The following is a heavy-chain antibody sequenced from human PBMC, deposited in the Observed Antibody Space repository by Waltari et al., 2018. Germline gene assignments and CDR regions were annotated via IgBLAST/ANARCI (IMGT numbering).Heavy chain of an antibody. CDR2: IYHSVST. Sequence: QVKLQESGPGLVKPSETLSLTCAVSGYSISSGYYWGWIREPPGKGLEWIGSIYHSVSTYYNPSLKSRVTISVDTSKNQFSLKLSAVTAADTAVYYCARLTRRYYFDYWGQGTLFTVSS. V-gene: IGHV4-38-2*01. CDR3: ARLTRRYYFDY. D-gene: IGHD6-6*01. CDR1: GYSISSGYY. J-gene: IGHJ4*02.